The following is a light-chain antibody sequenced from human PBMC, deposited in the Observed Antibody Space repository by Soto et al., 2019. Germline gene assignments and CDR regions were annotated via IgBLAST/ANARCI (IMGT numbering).Light chain of an antibody. V-gene: IGLV2-23*01. CDR1: SSDVGSYNL. CDR2: EGS. J-gene: IGLJ3*02. Sequence: QSALTQPASVSGSPGQSITSSGTGTSSDVGSYNLVSWCQQHPGKAPKLMIYEGSKRPSGVSNRFSGSKSGNTASLTSSGLQAEDEADYSCCSYAGSGTWVFGGGTKLTVL. CDR3: CSYAGSGTWV.